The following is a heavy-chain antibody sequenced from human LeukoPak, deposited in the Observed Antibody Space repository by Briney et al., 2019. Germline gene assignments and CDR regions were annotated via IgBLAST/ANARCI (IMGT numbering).Heavy chain of an antibody. CDR3: ARRKSATPNWFDP. D-gene: IGHD3-3*01. V-gene: IGHV4-39*01. J-gene: IGHJ5*02. Sequence: TTSETLSLTCTVSGGSISSSLYSWDWLRQPPGKGLEWIANIYYSGYTNYNPSLKSRVTISVDTSKNQSSLKLNSVTAADTAIYYCARRKSATPNWFDPWGQGTLVTVSS. CDR2: IYYSGYT. CDR1: GGSISSSLYS.